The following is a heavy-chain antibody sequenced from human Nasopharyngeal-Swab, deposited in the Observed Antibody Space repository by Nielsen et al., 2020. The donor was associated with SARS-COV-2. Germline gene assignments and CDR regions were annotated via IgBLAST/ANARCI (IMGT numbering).Heavy chain of an antibody. D-gene: IGHD3-22*01. V-gene: IGHV4-59*01. CDR3: ARDHSYYDSNGYYFDY. CDR2: IHSSGTT. J-gene: IGHJ4*02. Sequence: SETLSLTCTVSGGSISTYYWSWIRQPPGKGLEWIGYIHSSGTTNYNPSLKSRVTISVDTSKNQSSLKLSSVPAADTAVYYCARDHSYYDSNGYYFDYWGLGTLVTVSS. CDR1: GGSISTYY.